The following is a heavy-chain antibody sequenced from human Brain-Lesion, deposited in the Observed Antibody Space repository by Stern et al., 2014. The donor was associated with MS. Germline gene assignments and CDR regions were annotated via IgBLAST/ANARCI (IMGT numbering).Heavy chain of an antibody. CDR1: GGTFGTYP. J-gene: IGHJ5*02. V-gene: IGHV1-69*06. D-gene: IGHD5-18*01. Sequence: VQLLQAGTEVNKPGSSLPVSCKASGGTFGTYPIPWVRQAPGQGLEWIVRIIPIVGSPNYAQKFQGRVTITADRSTTTVYMKLSSLKSDDAAVYYCAKDGPALVTNWFDPWGRGTLVTVSS. CDR2: IIPIVGSP. CDR3: AKDGPALVTNWFDP.